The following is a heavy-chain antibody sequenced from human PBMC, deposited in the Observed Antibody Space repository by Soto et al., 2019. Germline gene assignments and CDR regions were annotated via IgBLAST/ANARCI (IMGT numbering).Heavy chain of an antibody. Sequence: SLRLSCAASGFTFSSYAMSWVRQAPGKGLEWVSAISGSGGSTYYADSVKGRFTISRDNSKNTLYLQMNSLRAEDTAVYYCAKDRDYGGNFFDYWGQGTLVTVSS. CDR3: AKDRDYGGNFFDY. D-gene: IGHD4-17*01. J-gene: IGHJ4*02. CDR2: ISGSGGST. V-gene: IGHV3-23*01. CDR1: GFTFSSYA.